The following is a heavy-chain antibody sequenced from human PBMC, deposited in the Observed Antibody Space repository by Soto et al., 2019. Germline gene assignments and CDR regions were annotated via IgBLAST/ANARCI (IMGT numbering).Heavy chain of an antibody. CDR3: ARDMIMATIGPGAFDI. D-gene: IGHD5-12*01. Sequence: EVQLVESGGGLVQPGGSLRLSCAASGFTFGSYWMSWVRQAPGKGLEWVANIKQDGSEKYYVDSVKGRFTISRDNAKNSLYLQMNSLRAEDTAVYYCARDMIMATIGPGAFDIWGQGTMVTVSS. CDR2: IKQDGSEK. CDR1: GFTFGSYW. V-gene: IGHV3-7*05. J-gene: IGHJ3*02.